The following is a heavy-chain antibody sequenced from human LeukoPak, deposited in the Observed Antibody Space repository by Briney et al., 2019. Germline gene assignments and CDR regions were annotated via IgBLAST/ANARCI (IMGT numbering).Heavy chain of an antibody. V-gene: IGHV1-46*01. J-gene: IGHJ4*02. CDR1: GYTFTSYY. CDR3: ARDPDDYGDSS. Sequence: ASVTVSCKASGYTFTSYYMHWVRQAPGQGLEWMGIINPSGGSTSYAQKFQGRVTMTRDMSTSTVYMELSSLRSEDTAVYYCARDPDDYGDSSWGQGTLVTVSS. D-gene: IGHD4-17*01. CDR2: INPSGGST.